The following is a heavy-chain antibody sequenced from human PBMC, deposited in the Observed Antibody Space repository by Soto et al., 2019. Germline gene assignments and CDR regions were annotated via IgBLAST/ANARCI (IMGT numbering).Heavy chain of an antibody. V-gene: IGHV4-34*01. Sequence: PSETLSPTCAVYGGSFSGYYWSWIRQPPGKGREGMGEINHSGITNYNPSLKSRVTISVDTSKNQFSLKLSSVSAADTAVYYCARRYAPPPTVVVPAASANWFDPWGQGTLVTVSS. J-gene: IGHJ5*02. D-gene: IGHD2-2*01. CDR1: GGSFSGYY. CDR3: ARRYAPPPTVVVPAASANWFDP. CDR2: INHSGIT.